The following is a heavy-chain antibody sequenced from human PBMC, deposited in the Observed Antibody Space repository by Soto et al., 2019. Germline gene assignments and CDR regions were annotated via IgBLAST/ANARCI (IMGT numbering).Heavy chain of an antibody. CDR3: ARLPSGYYSRGGY. Sequence: QVQLVESGGGVVQPGRSLRLSCAASGFTFSTHPMHWVRQAPGKGLEWVAVIPSDGVNTYYADSVKGRFTISRDNSKNPMYLQMNSLRTEDTAVYYCARLPSGYYSRGGYWGQGTLVTVSS. D-gene: IGHD3-22*01. V-gene: IGHV3-30-3*01. CDR1: GFTFSTHP. CDR2: IPSDGVNT. J-gene: IGHJ4*02.